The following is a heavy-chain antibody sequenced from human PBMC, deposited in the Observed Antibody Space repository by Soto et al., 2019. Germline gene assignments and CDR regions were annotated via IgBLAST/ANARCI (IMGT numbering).Heavy chain of an antibody. CDR2: ISYDGSLQ. CDR1: GFAFSSYG. CDR3: VSDRGYGHASVPYS. J-gene: IGHJ4*02. V-gene: IGHV3-30*03. Sequence: QAQLVESGGGVVQPGRSLRPSCAASGFAFSSYGMHWVRQAPGTGLEWVAVISYDGSLQHYADSVKGRFTISRDNSKNMVLLQMSSLRAEDTAVYYCVSDRGYGHASVPYSWGQGTLVSVSS. D-gene: IGHD5-18*01.